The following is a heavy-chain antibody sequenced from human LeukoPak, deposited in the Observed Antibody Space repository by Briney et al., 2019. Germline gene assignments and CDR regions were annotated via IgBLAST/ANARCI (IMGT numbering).Heavy chain of an antibody. V-gene: IGHV1-46*02. D-gene: IGHD3-10*01. CDR3: ARYSRRGVVPAAFDI. Sequence: GASVKVSCKASGSTSNTYYIYWVRQAPGQGLECMGVINPSNNSTNYAEKFQGRVTMTRDTSTSTVYMELSSLRPDDTAVYYCARYSRRGVVPAAFDIWGQGTMVIVSS. J-gene: IGHJ3*02. CDR1: GSTSNTYY. CDR2: INPSNNST.